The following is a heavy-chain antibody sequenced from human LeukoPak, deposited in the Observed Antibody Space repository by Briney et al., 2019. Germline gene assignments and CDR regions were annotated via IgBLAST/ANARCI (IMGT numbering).Heavy chain of an antibody. CDR2: IYYSGST. CDR3: ARRGYDILTGYGYYFDY. D-gene: IGHD3-9*01. J-gene: IGHJ4*02. Sequence: SETLSLTCTVSGGSISSSSYYWGWIRQPPGKGLEWIGSIYYSGSTYYNPSLKSRVTISVDTSKNQFSLKLSSVTAADTAVYYCARRGYDILTGYGYYFDYWGQGTLVTVS. V-gene: IGHV4-39*01. CDR1: GGSISSSSYY.